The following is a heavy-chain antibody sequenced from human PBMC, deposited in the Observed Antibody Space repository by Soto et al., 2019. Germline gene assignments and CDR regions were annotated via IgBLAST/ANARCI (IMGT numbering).Heavy chain of an antibody. CDR1: GYTFTTHT. Sequence: QVQLVQSGAEVKRPGASVKVFCKASGYTFTTHTMHWVRQAPGQGLEWMGWMNGGNGNTKYSQKFQGRVTFTRDTSASTAYMDLSSLRSEDTAVYYCARGIATGQLDPWGQGTLVTVSS. J-gene: IGHJ5*02. CDR3: ARGIATGQLDP. CDR2: MNGGNGNT. D-gene: IGHD2-15*01. V-gene: IGHV1-3*01.